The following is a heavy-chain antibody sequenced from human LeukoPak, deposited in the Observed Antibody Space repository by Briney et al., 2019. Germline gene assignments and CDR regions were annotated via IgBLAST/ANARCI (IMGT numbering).Heavy chain of an antibody. CDR2: ISGSGGST. CDR1: GFTFSSYG. Sequence: PGGSLRLSCAASGFTFSSYGMSWVRQAPGKGLEWVSAISGSGGSTYYADSVKGRFTISRDNSKNTLYLQMNSLGAEDTAVYYCAKDYYDYVWGSYRPNWFDPWGQGTLVTVSS. CDR3: AKDYYDYVWGSYRPNWFDP. D-gene: IGHD3-16*02. V-gene: IGHV3-23*01. J-gene: IGHJ5*02.